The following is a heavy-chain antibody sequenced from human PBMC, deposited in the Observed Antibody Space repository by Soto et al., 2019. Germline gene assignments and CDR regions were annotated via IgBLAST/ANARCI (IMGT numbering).Heavy chain of an antibody. D-gene: IGHD3-22*01. CDR1: GYTFTSYA. J-gene: IGHJ4*02. CDR3: ARDLYDSSGYTPRLDY. CDR2: INAGNGNT. V-gene: IGHV1-3*01. Sequence: ASVKVSCKASGYTFTSYAMHWVRQAPGQRLEWMGWINAGNGNTKYSQKFQGRVTITRDTSASTAYMELSSLRSDDTAVYYCARDLYDSSGYTPRLDYWGQGTLVTVSS.